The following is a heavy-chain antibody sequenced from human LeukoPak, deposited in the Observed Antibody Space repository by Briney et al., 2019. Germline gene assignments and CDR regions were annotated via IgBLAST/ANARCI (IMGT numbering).Heavy chain of an antibody. V-gene: IGHV4-4*07. D-gene: IGHD6-6*01. CDR3: ARIEYSSSKEDFDY. CDR2: IYTSGST. J-gene: IGHJ4*02. CDR1: GGSISNYY. Sequence: SETLSLTCTVSGGSISNYYWSWIRQPAGKGLEWIGRIYTSGSTNYNPSLKSRVTISVDTSKNQFSLKLSSVTAADTAVYYCARIEYSSSKEDFDYWGQGTLVTVSS.